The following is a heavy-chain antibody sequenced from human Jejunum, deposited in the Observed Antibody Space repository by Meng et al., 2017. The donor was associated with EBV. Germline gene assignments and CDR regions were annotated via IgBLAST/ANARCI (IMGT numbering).Heavy chain of an antibody. D-gene: IGHD3-16*01. J-gene: IGHJ4*02. CDR3: TREWGADY. CDR1: GLNCSGQA. CDR2: ISNDGNNK. V-gene: IGHV3-30-3*01. Sequence: QLDVVEAGGGVVQPGRFLSCSCAAPGLNCSGQAMQWVRKAPGKGLKWVVLISNDGNNKYSADSVKGRFTISRDNSKNTLYLQMNSLRVDDTALYYCTREWGADYWGQGTLVTVSS.